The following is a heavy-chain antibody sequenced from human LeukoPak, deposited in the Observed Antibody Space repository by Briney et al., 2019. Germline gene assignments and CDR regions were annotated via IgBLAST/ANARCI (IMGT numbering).Heavy chain of an antibody. V-gene: IGHV3-74*01. CDR3: ATDLGSSRPNF. D-gene: IGHD6-13*01. Sequence: PGGSLRPSCAASGFTFTSYWMHWVRQAPGKGLVWVSRINSDGSTITYADSVKGRFTISRDNAKNSLYLQMNSLRAEDTAVYYCATDLGSSRPNFWGQGTLVTVSS. J-gene: IGHJ4*02. CDR2: INSDGSTI. CDR1: GFTFTSYW.